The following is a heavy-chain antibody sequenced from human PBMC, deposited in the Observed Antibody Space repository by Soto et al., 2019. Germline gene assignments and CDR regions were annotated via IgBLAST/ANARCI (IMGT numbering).Heavy chain of an antibody. V-gene: IGHV3-11*01. CDR3: ARDGLDYCGLDV. CDR2: ISSTGGTV. CDR1: GFTLSDYY. J-gene: IGHJ6*02. Sequence: QVQLVESGGGLVKPGESLRLSCAASGFTLSDYYMTWVRQTPGKGLEWISYISSTGGTVNYADSVKGRFTISRDNIKNSLFLQMTSLRDEDTAVYYCARDGLDYCGLDVWGQGTTVTVSS.